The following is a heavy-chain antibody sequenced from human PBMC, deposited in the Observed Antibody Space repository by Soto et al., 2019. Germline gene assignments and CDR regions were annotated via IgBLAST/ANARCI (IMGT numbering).Heavy chain of an antibody. CDR1: GFTFSSYG. CDR3: ARAGELLGIQPEAFDY. CDR2: IWYDGSNK. J-gene: IGHJ4*02. Sequence: PGGSLRLSCAASGFTFSSYGMHWVRQAPGKGLEWVAVIWYDGSNKYYADSVKGRFTISRDNSKNTLYLQMNSLRAEDTAVYYCARAGELLGIQPEAFDYWGQGTLVTVSS. D-gene: IGHD1-26*01. V-gene: IGHV3-33*01.